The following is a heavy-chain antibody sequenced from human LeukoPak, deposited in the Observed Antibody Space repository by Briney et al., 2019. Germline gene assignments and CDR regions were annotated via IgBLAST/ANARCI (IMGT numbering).Heavy chain of an antibody. V-gene: IGHV1-24*01. CDR2: FDPEDGET. CDR1: GYTLTESS. Sequence: ASVKVSCKVSGYTLTESSMHWVRQAPGKGLEWMGGFDPEDGETIYAQKFQGRVTMTEDTSTDTAYMELSSLRSEDTAVYYCATRLRYCSGGSCYMWFDPWGQGTLVTVSS. D-gene: IGHD2-15*01. J-gene: IGHJ5*02. CDR3: ATRLRYCSGGSCYMWFDP.